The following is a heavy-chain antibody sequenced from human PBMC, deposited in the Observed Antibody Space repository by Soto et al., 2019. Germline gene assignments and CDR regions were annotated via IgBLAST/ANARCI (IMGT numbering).Heavy chain of an antibody. J-gene: IGHJ6*02. CDR1: GYTFTGYY. Sequence: ASVKVSCKASGYTFTGYYMHWVRQAPGQGLEWMGWINPNSGGTNYAQKFQGRVTMTRDTSISTAYMELSRLRSDDTAVYYCARETYYKLLVRYYYYGMDVWGQGTTVTVSS. CDR2: INPNSGGT. V-gene: IGHV1-2*02. CDR3: ARETYYKLLVRYYYYGMDV. D-gene: IGHD6-13*01.